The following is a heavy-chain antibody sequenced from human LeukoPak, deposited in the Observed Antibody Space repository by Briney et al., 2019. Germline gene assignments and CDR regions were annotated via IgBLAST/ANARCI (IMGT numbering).Heavy chain of an antibody. CDR2: MNPNSANT. D-gene: IGHD4-23*01. Sequence: ASVKVSCKASGYTFTSYDINWVRQATGQGLEWTGWMNPNSANTGYEQKFQGRVTITRNTSISTAYMELSSLRSEDTAVYYCARRWSYYFDYWGQGTLVTVSS. J-gene: IGHJ4*02. CDR3: ARRWSYYFDY. V-gene: IGHV1-8*03. CDR1: GYTFTSYD.